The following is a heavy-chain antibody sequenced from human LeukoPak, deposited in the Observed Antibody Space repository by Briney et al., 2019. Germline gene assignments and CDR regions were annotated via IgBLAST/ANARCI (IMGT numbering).Heavy chain of an antibody. CDR3: TTDLYCSSTTCPLTFDN. J-gene: IGHJ4*02. V-gene: IGHV3-15*01. CDR2: IKSKTEGGTT. D-gene: IGHD2-2*01. Sequence: GGSLRLSCAASGFTFSDYYMSWVRQVPGKGLEWVGRIKSKTEGGTTDYAAPVKGRVTISRDDSKNTVYMQMNSLKTEDTAVYYCTTDLYCSSTTCPLTFDNWGQGTLVTVSS. CDR1: GFTFSDYY.